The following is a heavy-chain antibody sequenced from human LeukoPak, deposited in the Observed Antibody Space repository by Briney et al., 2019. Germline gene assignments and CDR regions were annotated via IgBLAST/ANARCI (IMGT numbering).Heavy chain of an antibody. CDR1: GGSIGTSHYY. Sequence: PSETLSLTCTVSGGSIGTSHYYWGWIRQPPGKGLEWIGSIYYSGSTYYNPTLKSRVTISVDTSKNQFSLKLSSVTAADTAVYYCARDLGGGYSSSIAFDIWGQGTMVTVSS. J-gene: IGHJ3*02. D-gene: IGHD6-6*01. V-gene: IGHV4-39*07. CDR3: ARDLGGGYSSSIAFDI. CDR2: IYYSGST.